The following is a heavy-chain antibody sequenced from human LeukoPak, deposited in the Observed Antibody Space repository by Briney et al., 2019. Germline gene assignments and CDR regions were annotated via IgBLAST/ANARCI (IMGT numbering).Heavy chain of an antibody. J-gene: IGHJ3*02. D-gene: IGHD2-2*01. Sequence: GGSLRLSCAASGFTFSSYSMNWVRQAPGKGLEWVSSISSSSSYIYYAHSVKGRFTISRDNAKNSLYLQMNSLRAEDTAVYYCARGQLGYCSSTSCYWLEGPPQAFDIWGQGTMVTVSS. CDR1: GFTFSSYS. CDR2: ISSSSSYI. CDR3: ARGQLGYCSSTSCYWLEGPPQAFDI. V-gene: IGHV3-21*01.